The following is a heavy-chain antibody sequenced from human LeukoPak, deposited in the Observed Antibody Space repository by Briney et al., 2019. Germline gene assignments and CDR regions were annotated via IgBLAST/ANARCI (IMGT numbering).Heavy chain of an antibody. Sequence: GGSLRLSCAASGFTFSSYWMSWVRQAPGKGLEWVANIKQDGSEKYYVDSVKGRFTISRDNAKNSLYLQMNSLSAEDTAVYYCARDLGPPVAATRDAFDIWGQGTMVTVSS. D-gene: IGHD2-15*01. V-gene: IGHV3-7*01. CDR2: IKQDGSEK. CDR1: GFTFSSYW. J-gene: IGHJ3*02. CDR3: ARDLGPPVAATRDAFDI.